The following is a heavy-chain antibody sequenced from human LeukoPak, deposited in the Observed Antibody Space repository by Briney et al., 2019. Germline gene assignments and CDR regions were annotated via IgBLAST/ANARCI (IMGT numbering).Heavy chain of an antibody. D-gene: IGHD6-19*01. V-gene: IGHV3-23*01. J-gene: IGHJ4*01. Sequence: GGSLRLSCAASGFTFSNSAMSWVRQAPGKGLEWVSTLSGSGITTYYADSVKGRFTISRDNSKNTLNLQMNSLRAEDTAVYYCAKGIYSSGWSYFDYWGHGTLVTVSS. CDR3: AKGIYSSGWSYFDY. CDR2: LSGSGITT. CDR1: GFTFSNSA.